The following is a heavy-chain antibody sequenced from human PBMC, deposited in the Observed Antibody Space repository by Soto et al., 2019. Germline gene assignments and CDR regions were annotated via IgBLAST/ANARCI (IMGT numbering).Heavy chain of an antibody. CDR3: ARGTAQDYFDY. CDR1: GFTFSSYA. J-gene: IGHJ4*02. CDR2: ISYDRSNK. Sequence: QVQLVESGGGVVQPGRSLRLSCAASGFTFSSYAMHWVRQAPGKGLEWVAVISYDRSNKYYADSVKGRFTISRDNSKNTLYLQMNSLRAEDTAVYYCARGTAQDYFDYWGQGTLVTVSS. D-gene: IGHD5-18*01. V-gene: IGHV3-30-3*01.